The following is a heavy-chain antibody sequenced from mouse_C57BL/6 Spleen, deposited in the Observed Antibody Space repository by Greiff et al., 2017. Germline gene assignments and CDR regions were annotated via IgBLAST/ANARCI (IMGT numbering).Heavy chain of an antibody. D-gene: IGHD1-1*01. V-gene: IGHV1-69*01. Sequence: VQLQQPGAELVMPGASVKLSCKASGYTFTSYWMHWVKQRPGQGLVWIGEIDPSDSYTNYNQKFKGKSTLTVDKSSSTAYMQLSSLTSEDSAVYYCARRDYGSSYDYAMDYWGQGTSVTVSS. CDR3: ARRDYGSSYDYAMDY. CDR1: GYTFTSYW. J-gene: IGHJ4*01. CDR2: IDPSDSYT.